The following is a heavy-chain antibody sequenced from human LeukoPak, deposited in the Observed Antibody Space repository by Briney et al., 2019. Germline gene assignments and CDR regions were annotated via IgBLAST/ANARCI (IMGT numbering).Heavy chain of an antibody. V-gene: IGHV3-74*01. CDR1: GFTFSSYW. CDR2: VNSDGSST. CDR3: ARGSTQYSSGWYGFDY. D-gene: IGHD6-19*01. Sequence: GGSPRLSSAASGFTFSSYWMHWVREAPGKGLVWVSRVNSDGSSTTYADSVKGRFTISRDNAKNTLYLQMNSLRAEDTAVYYCARGSTQYSSGWYGFDYWGQGTLVTLSS. J-gene: IGHJ4*02.